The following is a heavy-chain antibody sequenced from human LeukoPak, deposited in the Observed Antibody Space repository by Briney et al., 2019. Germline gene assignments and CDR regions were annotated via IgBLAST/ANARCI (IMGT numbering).Heavy chain of an antibody. CDR3: ASLSLYCGEDF. V-gene: IGHV4-34*01. CDR2: INHSGST. Sequence: SETLSLTCAVYGGSFSGYYWSWIRQPPGKGLEWIGEINHSGSTNYNPSLKSRVTISVDTSKNQFSLKLSSVTAADTAVYYCASLSLYCGEDFWGQGTLVTVSS. J-gene: IGHJ4*02. CDR1: GGSFSGYY. D-gene: IGHD2-8*02.